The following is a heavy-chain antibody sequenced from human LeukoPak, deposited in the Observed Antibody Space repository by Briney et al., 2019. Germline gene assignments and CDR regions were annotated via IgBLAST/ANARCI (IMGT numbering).Heavy chain of an antibody. CDR3: AKFHDFWSGYSDFDY. Sequence: PGGSLRLSCAASGFTFSSYAMSWVRQAPGKGLEWVSAISGSGGSTNYADSVKGRFTISRDNSKNTLYLQMNSLRAEDTAVYYCAKFHDFWSGYSDFDYWGQGTLVTVSS. CDR2: ISGSGGST. V-gene: IGHV3-23*01. CDR1: GFTFSSYA. D-gene: IGHD3-3*01. J-gene: IGHJ4*02.